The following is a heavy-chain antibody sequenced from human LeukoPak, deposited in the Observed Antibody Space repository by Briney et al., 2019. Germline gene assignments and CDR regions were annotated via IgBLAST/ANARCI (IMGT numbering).Heavy chain of an antibody. D-gene: IGHD3-10*01. CDR3: AKEKYYGSD. V-gene: IGHV3-23*01. CDR1: GFTFSSYA. Sequence: PGGSLRLSCAASGFTFSSYAMSWVRQAQGTGLEWVSSISAGGGSTNYADSVKGRFTISRENPKNTLYLQMNSLRAEDTAVYYCAKEKYYGSDWGQGTLVTVSS. J-gene: IGHJ4*02. CDR2: ISAGGGST.